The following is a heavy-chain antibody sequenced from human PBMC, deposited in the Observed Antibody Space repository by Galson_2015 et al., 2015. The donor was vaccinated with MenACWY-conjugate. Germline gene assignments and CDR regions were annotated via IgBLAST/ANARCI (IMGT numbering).Heavy chain of an antibody. V-gene: IGHV1-18*01. D-gene: IGHD2-2*01. CDR2: ISALNGYT. CDR3: ARGGTSWARDISDF. CDR1: GYTLTSYG. J-gene: IGHJ4*02. Sequence: SVKVSCKASGYTLTSYGITWVRQAPGQGLEWMGWISALNGYTKSAQNLQDRFTMTTEAATNTAYMELTSLRSDDTAIYYCARGGTSWARDISDFWGQGTLVTVSS.